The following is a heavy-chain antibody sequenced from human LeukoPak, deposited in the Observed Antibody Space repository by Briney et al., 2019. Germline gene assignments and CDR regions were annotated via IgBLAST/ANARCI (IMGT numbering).Heavy chain of an antibody. CDR2: IRSKAYGGTT. CDR1: GFTFGDYA. CDR3: TRGPRRGNWNYLGY. J-gene: IGHJ4*02. V-gene: IGHV3-49*04. D-gene: IGHD1-1*01. Sequence: GGSLRLSCTASGFTFGDYAMSWVRQAPGKGLEWVGFIRSKAYGGTTEYAASVKGRFTISRDDSKSIAYLQMNSLKTEDTAVYYCTRGPRRGNWNYLGYWGQGTLVTVSS.